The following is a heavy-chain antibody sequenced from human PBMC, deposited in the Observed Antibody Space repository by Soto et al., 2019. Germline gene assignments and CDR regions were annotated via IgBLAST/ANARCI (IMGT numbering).Heavy chain of an antibody. D-gene: IGHD2-2*01. CDR3: AKPGEYGYYFDY. CDR2: ISYDGSNK. Sequence: QVQLVESGGGVVQPGRSLRLSCAASGFTFSSYGMHWVRQAPGKGLEWVAVISYDGSNKYYADSVKGRFTISRDNSKNTLYLQMNSLGAEDTAVYYCAKPGEYGYYFDYWGQGTLVTVSS. V-gene: IGHV3-30*18. J-gene: IGHJ4*02. CDR1: GFTFSSYG.